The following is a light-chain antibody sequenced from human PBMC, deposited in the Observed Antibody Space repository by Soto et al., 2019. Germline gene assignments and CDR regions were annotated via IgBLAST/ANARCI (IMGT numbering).Light chain of an antibody. CDR1: QSISGT. Sequence: EIVMTQSPATLSLSPGGRATLSCRASQSISGTLAWAQHKPGQGPGLRIYGACRWASGFPARFSGSGSGTDFTLTISILQSEHFAVYVCQQYNNWPPITFGHGTRLEIK. CDR2: GAC. J-gene: IGKJ5*01. CDR3: QQYNNWPPIT. V-gene: IGKV3-15*01.